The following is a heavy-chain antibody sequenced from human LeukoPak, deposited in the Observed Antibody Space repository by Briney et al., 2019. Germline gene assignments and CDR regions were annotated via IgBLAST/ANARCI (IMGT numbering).Heavy chain of an antibody. V-gene: IGHV3-30*02. CDR3: ARAAYYYDSSGYYGWFDP. CDR2: IRYDGSNK. Sequence: GGSLRLSCAASGFTFSSYGMHWVRQAPGKGLEWVAFIRYDGSNKYYADSVKGRFTISRDNSKNTLYLQMNSLRAEDTAVYYCARAAYYYDSSGYYGWFDPWGQGTLVTVSS. D-gene: IGHD3-22*01. J-gene: IGHJ5*02. CDR1: GFTFSSYG.